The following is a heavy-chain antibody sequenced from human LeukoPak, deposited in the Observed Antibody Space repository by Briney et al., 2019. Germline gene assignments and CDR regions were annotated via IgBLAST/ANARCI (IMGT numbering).Heavy chain of an antibody. CDR3: ARGRFSRGVGVARRLYYFDY. V-gene: IGHV4-34*01. CDR1: GGSFSGYY. J-gene: IGHJ4*02. CDR2: INHSGST. Sequence: SETLSLTCAVYGGSFSGYYWSWIRQPPGKGLEWIGEINHSGSTNYNPSLKSRVTISVDTSKNQFSLKLSSVTAADTAVYYCARGRFSRGVGVARRLYYFDYWGQGTLVTVSS. D-gene: IGHD2-15*01.